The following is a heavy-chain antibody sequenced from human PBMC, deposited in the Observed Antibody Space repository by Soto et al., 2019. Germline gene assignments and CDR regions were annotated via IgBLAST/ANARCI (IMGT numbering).Heavy chain of an antibody. D-gene: IGHD5-12*01. CDR1: GGYITSDSYY. Sequence: SETLSLTCTVSGGYITSDSYYWAWIRQPPGKGLEWIGSIYFSGSTYYNSALKSRLAISIDMSKNQFSLNLNSVTAADTAFYHCERHLSESGYDLNYWGQGTPVTVSS. CDR2: IYFSGST. J-gene: IGHJ4*02. CDR3: ERHLSESGYDLNY. V-gene: IGHV4-39*01.